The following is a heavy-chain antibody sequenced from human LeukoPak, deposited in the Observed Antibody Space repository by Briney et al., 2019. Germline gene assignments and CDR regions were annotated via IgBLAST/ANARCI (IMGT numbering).Heavy chain of an antibody. V-gene: IGHV5-51*01. Sequence: GESLKISCQGFGYTFTTSWIGWVRQLPGKGLECMAIFYAGNSDTKYSPSFQGQVSISTDRSISTAYLQWSSLQASDTAIYYCAILNHPDGRVYWGQGTPVTVSS. J-gene: IGHJ4*02. CDR3: AILNHPDGRVY. CDR2: FYAGNSDT. CDR1: GYTFTTSW. D-gene: IGHD5-24*01.